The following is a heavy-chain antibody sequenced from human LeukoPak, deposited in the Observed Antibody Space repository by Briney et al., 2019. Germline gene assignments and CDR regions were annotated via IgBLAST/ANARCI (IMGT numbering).Heavy chain of an antibody. CDR1: GFTFSSYS. CDR3: ARAGNYYDSSGSSYNWFDP. Sequence: GGSLRLSCAASGFTFSSYSMNWVRQAPGKGLEWVSSISSSSSYIYYADSVKGRFTISRDNAKNSLYLQMSSLRAEDTAVYYCARAGNYYDSSGSSYNWFDPWGQGTLVTVSS. J-gene: IGHJ5*02. CDR2: ISSSSSYI. V-gene: IGHV3-21*01. D-gene: IGHD3-22*01.